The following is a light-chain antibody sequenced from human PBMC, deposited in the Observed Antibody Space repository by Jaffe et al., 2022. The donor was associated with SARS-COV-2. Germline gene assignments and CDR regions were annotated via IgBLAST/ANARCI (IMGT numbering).Light chain of an antibody. J-gene: IGLJ1*01. CDR2: EDS. V-gene: IGLV1-51*02. CDR1: SSNIGNEY. CDR3: GTWDSSLNVLYV. Sequence: QSVLTQPPSVSAAPGQKVTISCSGSSSNIGNEYVAWYQQLPGTAPKLLIYEDSKRSSGIPDRFSGSKSGTSATLVITGLQTGDEADYYCGTWDSSLNVLYVFGTGTKVTVL.